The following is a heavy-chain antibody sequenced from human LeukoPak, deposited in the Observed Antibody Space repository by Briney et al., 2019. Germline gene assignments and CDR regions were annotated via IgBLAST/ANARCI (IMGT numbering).Heavy chain of an antibody. D-gene: IGHD5-12*01. CDR2: ISSSSSYI. CDR3: ARDLVSGYVTGDLDY. J-gene: IGHJ4*02. Sequence: GGSLRLSCAASGFTFSSYSMNWVRQAPGKGLEWVSSISSSSSYIYYADSVKGRFTISRDNAKNSLYLQMNSLRAEDTAVYYCARDLVSGYVTGDLDYWGQGTLVTVSS. CDR1: GFTFSSYS. V-gene: IGHV3-21*01.